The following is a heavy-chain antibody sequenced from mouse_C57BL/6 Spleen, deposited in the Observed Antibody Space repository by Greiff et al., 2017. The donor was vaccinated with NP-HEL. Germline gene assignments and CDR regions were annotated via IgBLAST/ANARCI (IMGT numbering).Heavy chain of an antibody. J-gene: IGHJ4*01. Sequence: QVQLQQPGAELVKPGASVKLSCKASGYTFTSYWMHWVKQRPGQGLEWIGMIHPNSGSTNYNEKFKSKATLTVDKSSSTAYMQLSSLTSEDSAVYYCAKGDYGSSYAMDYWGQGTSGTGSS. CDR3: AKGDYGSSYAMDY. CDR2: IHPNSGST. V-gene: IGHV1-64*01. D-gene: IGHD1-1*01. CDR1: GYTFTSYW.